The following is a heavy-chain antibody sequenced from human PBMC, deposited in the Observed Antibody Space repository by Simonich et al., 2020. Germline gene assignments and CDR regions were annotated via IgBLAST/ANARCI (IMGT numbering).Heavy chain of an antibody. V-gene: IGHV3-48*03. CDR1: GFTFSSYE. Sequence: EVQLVESGGGLVQPGGSLRLSCAASGFTFSSYEMNWVRQAPGRGLEWVFKIGVGGSTLYYADSGKGRVPISRDNAKNSLYRQRNSLRAEDTAVYYCARHYYGDYYFDYWGQGTLVTVSS. CDR2: IGVGGSTL. J-gene: IGHJ4*02. CDR3: ARHYYGDYYFDY. D-gene: IGHD4-17*01.